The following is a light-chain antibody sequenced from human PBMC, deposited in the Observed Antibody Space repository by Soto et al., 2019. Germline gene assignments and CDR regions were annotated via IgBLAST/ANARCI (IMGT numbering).Light chain of an antibody. CDR1: QGISNY. Sequence: DIQMTQSPSSLSASVGDRVTISCRASQGISNYLAWYQQKPGKAPKLLIYKASTLKSGVPSRFSGSGSGTEFTLTIGSLQPEDFATYYCQQYKTYSTFGQGTKVDIK. J-gene: IGKJ1*01. CDR3: QQYKTYST. V-gene: IGKV1-5*03. CDR2: KAS.